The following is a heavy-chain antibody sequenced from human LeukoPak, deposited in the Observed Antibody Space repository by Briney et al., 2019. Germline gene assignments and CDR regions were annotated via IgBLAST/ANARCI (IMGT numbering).Heavy chain of an antibody. CDR1: GFTCSSYA. V-gene: IGHV3-64D*06. CDR2: ISSNGGST. CDR3: VKGTAGSRYKFDY. J-gene: IGHJ4*02. Sequence: PGGSLRLSCSASGFTCSSYAMHWVRQAPGKGLEYVSAISSNGGSTYYADSVKGRFTISRDNSKNTLYLQMSSLRAEDTAVYYCVKGTAGSRYKFDYWGQGTLVTVSS. D-gene: IGHD6-13*01.